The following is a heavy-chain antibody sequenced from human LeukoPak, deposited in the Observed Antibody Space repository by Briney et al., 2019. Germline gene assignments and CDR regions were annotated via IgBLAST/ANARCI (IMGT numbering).Heavy chain of an antibody. J-gene: IGHJ1*01. CDR2: INHSGSS. V-gene: IGHV4-34*01. CDR3: ARGEGGDYCFQH. CDR1: GGSFSGYY. D-gene: IGHD4-17*01. Sequence: SETLSLTCAVYGGSFSGYYWSWIRQPPGKGLEWNREINHSGSSNYNPSLKSRVTISVDTSKNQFSLKLSSVTAADTAVYYCARGEGGDYCFQHGGQGTLVTVSS.